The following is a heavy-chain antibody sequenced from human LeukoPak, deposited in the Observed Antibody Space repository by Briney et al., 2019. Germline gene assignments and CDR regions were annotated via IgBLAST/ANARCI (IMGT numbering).Heavy chain of an antibody. CDR2: INHSGST. J-gene: IGHJ4*02. D-gene: IGHD5-12*01. Sequence: SETRSLTCAVYGGSVSGYYWSWIRQPPGKGLEWIGEINHSGSTNYNPSLKSRVTISVDTSKNQFSLKLSSVTAADTAVYYCARGATTFDYWGQGTLVTVSS. CDR3: ARGATTFDY. V-gene: IGHV4-34*01. CDR1: GGSVSGYY.